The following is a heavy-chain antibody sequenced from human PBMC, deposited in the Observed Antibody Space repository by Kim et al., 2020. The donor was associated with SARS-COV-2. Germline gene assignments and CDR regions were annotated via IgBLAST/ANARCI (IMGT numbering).Heavy chain of an antibody. V-gene: IGHV4-59*01. D-gene: IGHD6-19*01. J-gene: IGHJ5*02. Sequence: PSLKSRVTIAVDTSKNQFSLKLSSVTAADTAVYYCARDWEYSSGRGWFDPWGQGTLVTVSS. CDR3: ARDWEYSSGRGWFDP.